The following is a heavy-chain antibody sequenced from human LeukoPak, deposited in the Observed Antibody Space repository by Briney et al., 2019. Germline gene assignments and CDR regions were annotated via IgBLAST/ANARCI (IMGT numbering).Heavy chain of an antibody. CDR3: ARPNAYSSSPLGY. CDR2: INPSGGST. J-gene: IGHJ4*02. Sequence: MHWVRQAPGQGLEGMGIINPSGGSTSYAQKFQGRVTMTRDTSTSTVYMELSSLRSEDTAVYYCARPNAYSSSPLGYWGQGTLVTVSS. D-gene: IGHD6-6*01. V-gene: IGHV1-46*01.